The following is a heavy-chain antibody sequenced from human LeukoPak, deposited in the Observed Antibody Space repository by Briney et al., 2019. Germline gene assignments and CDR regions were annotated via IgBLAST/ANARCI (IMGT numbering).Heavy chain of an antibody. D-gene: IGHD6-13*01. CDR2: IKQDGTEK. V-gene: IGHV3-7*03. CDR3: AKSDSSSWYYFDY. Sequence: GESLRLSCAASGFTFTTYWLSWVRQAPGKGLEWVANIKQDGTEKYYVDSVKGRFTISRDNAKNSLYLQMNSLRAEDTAVYYCAKSDSSSWYYFDYWGQGTLVTVSS. J-gene: IGHJ4*02. CDR1: GFTFTTYW.